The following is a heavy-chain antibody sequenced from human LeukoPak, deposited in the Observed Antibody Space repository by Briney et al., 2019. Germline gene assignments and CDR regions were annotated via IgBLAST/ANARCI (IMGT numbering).Heavy chain of an antibody. D-gene: IGHD3-22*01. V-gene: IGHV3-23*01. J-gene: IGHJ4*02. CDR2: ISGSGGST. CDR1: EFTFTTYG. Sequence: QTGGSLRLSCAASEFTFTTYGMSWVRQAPGKGLEWVSAISGSGGSTYYADSVKGRFTISRDNSKNTLYLQMNSLRAEDTAVYYCAKSRDKQKWLLNMWDYWGQGTLVTVSS. CDR3: AKSRDKQKWLLNMWDY.